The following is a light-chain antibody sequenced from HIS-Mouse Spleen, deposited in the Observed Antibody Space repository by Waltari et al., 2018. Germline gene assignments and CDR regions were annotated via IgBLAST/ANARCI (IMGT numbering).Light chain of an antibody. J-gene: IGLJ3*02. CDR1: SPTIGAGYD. Sequence: QSVLTQPPSVSGAPGQRVTISCTGRSPTIGAGYDGPWYEQLPGTAPKLLIYGNSNRPSGVPDRFSGSKSGTSASLAITGLQAEDEADYYCQSYDSSLSGRVFGGGTKLTVL. CDR3: QSYDSSLSGRV. V-gene: IGLV1-40*01. CDR2: GNS.